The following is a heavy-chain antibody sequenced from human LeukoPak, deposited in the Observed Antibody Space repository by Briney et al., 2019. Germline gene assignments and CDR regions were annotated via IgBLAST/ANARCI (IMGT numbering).Heavy chain of an antibody. CDR2: IYYSGST. J-gene: IGHJ4*02. V-gene: IGHV4-59*08. CDR3: ARHFRGPQNYFDY. CDR1: GGSISSYY. Sequence: SETLSLTCTVSGGSISSYYWSWIRQPPGKGLEWIGYIYYSGSTNYSPSLKSRVTISVDTSKNQFSLKLSSVTAADTAVYYCARHFRGPQNYFDYWGQGTLVTVSS.